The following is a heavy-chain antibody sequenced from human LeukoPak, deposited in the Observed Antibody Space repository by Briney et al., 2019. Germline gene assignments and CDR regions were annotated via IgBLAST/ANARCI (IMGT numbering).Heavy chain of an antibody. CDR1: GFTFSGSA. J-gene: IGHJ4*02. CDR2: ISSSSSYI. V-gene: IGHV3-21*01. Sequence: GGSLRLSCAASGFTFSGSAMHWVRQAPGKGLEWVSSISSSSSYIYYADSVKGRFTISRDNAKNSLYLQMNSLRAEDTAVYYCAREGIYAAAGYFDYWGQGTLVTVSS. D-gene: IGHD6-13*01. CDR3: AREGIYAAAGYFDY.